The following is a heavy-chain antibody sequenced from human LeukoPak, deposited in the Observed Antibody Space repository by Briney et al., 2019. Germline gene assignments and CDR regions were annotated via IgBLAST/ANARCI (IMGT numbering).Heavy chain of an antibody. CDR3: AREDVQAACYYYGLDV. CDR2: TSFDGKIK. J-gene: IGHJ6*02. CDR1: GLIFNHYA. Sequence: GGSLRLSCAASGLIFNHYAMHWVRQAPGKGLEWVAGTSFDGKIKYYADSVKGRFTVSRDNSKNTVDLQMNSLTVEDTAVYYCAREDVQAACYYYGLDVWGQGTTVTVSS. V-gene: IGHV3-30*03. D-gene: IGHD5-24*01.